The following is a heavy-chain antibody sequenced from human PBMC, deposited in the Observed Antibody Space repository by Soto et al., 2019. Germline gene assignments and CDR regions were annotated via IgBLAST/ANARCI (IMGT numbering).Heavy chain of an antibody. CDR3: VKDLDYYGSGNYYKGYYFDY. J-gene: IGHJ4*02. CDR1: GFTFRIYA. CDR2: ISGSGDDT. V-gene: IGHV3-23*01. D-gene: IGHD3-10*01. Sequence: GGSLRLSCAASGFTFRIYALSWVRQAPGKGLEWVSAISGSGDDTYYADSVKGRFTISRDNSMNTLYLQVNSLRAEDTAIYYCVKDLDYYGSGNYYKGYYFDYWGQGTLVTVSS.